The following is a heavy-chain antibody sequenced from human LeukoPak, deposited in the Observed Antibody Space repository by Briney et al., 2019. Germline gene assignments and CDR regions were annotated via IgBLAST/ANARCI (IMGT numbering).Heavy chain of an antibody. D-gene: IGHD4-11*01. J-gene: IGHJ3*02. CDR3: ATGLPRPVHAFDI. CDR2: FDPEDGET. CDR1: GYTLTELS. V-gene: IGHV1-24*01. Sequence: ASVKVSCKVSGYTLTELSMHWVRQAPGKGLEWMGGFDPEDGETIYAQKFQGRVTMTEDTSADTAYMELSSLRSEDTAVYYCATGLPRPVHAFDIWGQGTMVTVSS.